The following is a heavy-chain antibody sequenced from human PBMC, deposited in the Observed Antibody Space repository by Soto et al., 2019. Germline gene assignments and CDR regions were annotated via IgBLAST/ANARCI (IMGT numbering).Heavy chain of an antibody. V-gene: IGHV4-34*01. D-gene: IGHD1-26*01. Sequence: PSETLSLTCAVYGGSFSGYYWSWIRQPPGKGLEWIGEINHSGSTNYNPSLKSRVTISVDTSKNQFSLKLSPVTAADTAVYYCARFRRGGSYYQGYYYGMDVWGQGTTVTVSS. CDR1: GGSFSGYY. CDR2: INHSGST. J-gene: IGHJ6*02. CDR3: ARFRRGGSYYQGYYYGMDV.